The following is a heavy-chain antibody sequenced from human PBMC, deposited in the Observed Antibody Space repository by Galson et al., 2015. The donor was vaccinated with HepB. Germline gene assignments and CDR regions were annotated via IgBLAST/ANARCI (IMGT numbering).Heavy chain of an antibody. CDR1: GFTFSDHY. Sequence: SLRLSCAASGFTFSDHYMDWVRQAPGKGLEWVGRTRNKANSYTTEYAASVEGRFTISRDDSKNSLYLQMSSLKTEDTAVYYCASTPRCGGGMCYSDFWDNWGQGTLVTVSS. CDR2: TRNKANSYTT. CDR3: ASTPRCGGGMCYSDFWDN. V-gene: IGHV3-72*01. J-gene: IGHJ4*02. D-gene: IGHD2-15*01.